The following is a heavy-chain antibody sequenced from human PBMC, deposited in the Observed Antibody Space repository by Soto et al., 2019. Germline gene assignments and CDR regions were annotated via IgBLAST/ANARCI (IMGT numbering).Heavy chain of an antibody. Sequence: PSETLSRTCTVSGGSISSGDYSWSWIRQPPGKGLEWIGYMYGAGLTYYNPSLKSRVTISVDKSKNQFSLNLSSVTAADPALHYCARSPARPSPRWDVWGQGTMVTVSS. CDR2: MYGAGLT. CDR3: ARSPARPSPRWDV. V-gene: IGHV4-30-2*01. J-gene: IGHJ6*02. CDR1: GGSISSGDYS.